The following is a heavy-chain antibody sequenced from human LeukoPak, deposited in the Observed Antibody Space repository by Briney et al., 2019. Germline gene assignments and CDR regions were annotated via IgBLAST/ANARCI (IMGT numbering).Heavy chain of an antibody. J-gene: IGHJ4*02. CDR3: ARDLGGAESSGWNFYRDY. D-gene: IGHD6-19*01. V-gene: IGHV1-46*01. CDR1: GYTFTRYY. CDR2: INPSGGST. Sequence: ASVKVSCKASGYTFTRYYMHWVQQAPGQGLEWMGIINPSGGSTSYAQKFQGRVTMTRDTSTSTVYMELSSLRSEDTAVYYCARDLGGAESSGWNFYRDYWGQGTLVTVSS.